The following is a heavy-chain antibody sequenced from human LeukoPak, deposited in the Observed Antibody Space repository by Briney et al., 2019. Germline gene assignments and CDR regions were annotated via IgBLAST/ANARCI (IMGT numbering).Heavy chain of an antibody. V-gene: IGHV1-46*01. CDR2: INPSGGST. D-gene: IGHD2-15*01. CDR3: ARARPLGYCSGGSCYSVYYYYYMDV. J-gene: IGHJ6*03. CDR1: GYTFTSYY. Sequence: ASVKVSCKASGYTFTSYYMHWVRQAPGQGLEWMGIINPSGGSTSYAQKFQGRVTMTRDMSTSTVYMELSSLRSEDTAVYYCARARPLGYCSGGSCYSVYYYYYMDVWGKGTTVTVSS.